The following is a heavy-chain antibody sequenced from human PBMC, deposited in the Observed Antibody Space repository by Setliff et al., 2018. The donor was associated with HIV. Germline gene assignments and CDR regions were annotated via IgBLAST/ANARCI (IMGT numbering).Heavy chain of an antibody. D-gene: IGHD6-6*01. J-gene: IGHJ3*02. CDR3: ARVSSDAFDI. CDR1: GVSVRSGSYY. V-gene: IGHV4-61*01. Sequence: SETLSLTCTVSGVSVRSGSYYWSWIRQPPGKGLEWIGYLYYTDNTNYNPSPKSRVTISVDTSKNQFSLKLRSVTVADTAVYYCARVSSDAFDIWGQGTVVTVSS. CDR2: LYYTDNT.